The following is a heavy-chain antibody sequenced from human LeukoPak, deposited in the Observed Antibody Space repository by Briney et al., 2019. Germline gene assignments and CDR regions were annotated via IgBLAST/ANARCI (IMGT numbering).Heavy chain of an antibody. CDR1: AFTFSSSA. D-gene: IGHD3-10*02. CDR3: AELGITMIGGV. Sequence: GGSLRLSCTGSAFTFSSSAFHWVRQAPGKGLEWLSVISFDGNNIHYADSVKGRFTVFRDNSRHTLYLQMSSLGPEDTAVYYCAELGITMIGGVWGKGTTVTISS. J-gene: IGHJ6*04. V-gene: IGHV3-30-3*01. CDR2: ISFDGNNI.